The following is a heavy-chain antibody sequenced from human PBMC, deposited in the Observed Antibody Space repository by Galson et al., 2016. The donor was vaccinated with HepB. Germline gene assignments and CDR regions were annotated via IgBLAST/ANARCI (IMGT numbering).Heavy chain of an antibody. J-gene: IGHJ4*02. Sequence: CKASGGTFRRYAINWVRQAPGQGLEWMGGIIPMFGTTTYAQKFQGRVTITADEFTRTVSMELRSLSSEDTAVYYCARVRYSTDWYFDYWGQGTLVTVPS. V-gene: IGHV1-69*01. D-gene: IGHD1-26*01. CDR1: GGTFRRYA. CDR3: ARVRYSTDWYFDY. CDR2: IIPMFGTT.